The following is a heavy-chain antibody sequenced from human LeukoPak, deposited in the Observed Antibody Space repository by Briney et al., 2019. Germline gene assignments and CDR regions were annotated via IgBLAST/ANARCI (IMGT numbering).Heavy chain of an antibody. CDR3: ARAAQWLLPLFDY. D-gene: IGHD3-22*01. J-gene: IGHJ4*02. Sequence: PSETLSLTCTVSGGSISSSSYYWGWIRQPPGKGLEWIGSIYYSGSTHYNPSLKSRVTISVDTSKNQFSLKLSSVTAADTAVYYCARAAQWLLPLFDYWGQGTLVTVSS. CDR2: IYYSGST. V-gene: IGHV4-39*01. CDR1: GGSISSSSYY.